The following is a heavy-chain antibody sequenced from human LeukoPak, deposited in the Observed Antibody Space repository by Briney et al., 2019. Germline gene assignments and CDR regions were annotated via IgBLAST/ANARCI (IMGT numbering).Heavy chain of an antibody. Sequence: SETLSLTCTVSGGSISSYYWSWIRQPPAKGLEWIGYIYYSGSTNYNPSLKSRVTISVDTSKNQFSPKLSSVSAADTAVYYCARSPHYYDSSGYDYWGQGTLVTVSS. CDR3: ARSPHYYDSSGYDY. J-gene: IGHJ4*02. V-gene: IGHV4-59*01. D-gene: IGHD3-22*01. CDR1: GGSISSYY. CDR2: IYYSGST.